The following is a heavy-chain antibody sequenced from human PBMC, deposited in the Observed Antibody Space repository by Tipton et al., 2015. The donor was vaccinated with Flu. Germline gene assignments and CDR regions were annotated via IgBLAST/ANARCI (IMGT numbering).Heavy chain of an antibody. V-gene: IGHV4-61*02. Sequence: TLSLTCTVSGGSISSGSYYWSWIRQPAGKGLEWIGRIYTSGSTNYNPSLKSRVTISVDTSKNQFSLKLSPVTAADTAVYYCARERGGVTIGFDYWGQGTLVTVSS. CDR3: ARERGGVTIGFDY. D-gene: IGHD3-9*01. CDR2: IYTSGST. CDR1: GGSISSGSYY. J-gene: IGHJ4*02.